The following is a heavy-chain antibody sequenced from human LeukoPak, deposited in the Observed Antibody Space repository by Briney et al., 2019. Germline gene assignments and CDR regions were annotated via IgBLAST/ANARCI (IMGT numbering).Heavy chain of an antibody. CDR2: INHSGST. V-gene: IGHV4-34*01. Sequence: SETLSLTCADYGGSFSGYYWSWIRQPPGKGLEWIGEINHSGSTNYNPSLKSRVTISVDTSKNQFSLKLSSVTAADTAVYYCARGDTDYSTDYWGQGTLVTVSS. J-gene: IGHJ4*02. CDR3: ARGDTDYSTDY. D-gene: IGHD4-4*01. CDR1: GGSFSGYY.